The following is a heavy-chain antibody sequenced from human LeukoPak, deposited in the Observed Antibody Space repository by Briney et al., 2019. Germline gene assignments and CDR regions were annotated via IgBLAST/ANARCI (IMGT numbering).Heavy chain of an antibody. D-gene: IGHD5-24*01. CDR2: IYDRGTT. Sequence: SETLSLTCTVSGDSLGTFFWHWIRQPPGKGLEWMGYIYDRGTTAYNPSLKRRVTVSVDTSTNQFSLTLTSVTPADTAVYYCARDPDGYKFFDYWGRGRPVAVSS. V-gene: IGHV4-59*01. J-gene: IGHJ4*02. CDR1: GDSLGTFF. CDR3: ARDPDGYKFFDY.